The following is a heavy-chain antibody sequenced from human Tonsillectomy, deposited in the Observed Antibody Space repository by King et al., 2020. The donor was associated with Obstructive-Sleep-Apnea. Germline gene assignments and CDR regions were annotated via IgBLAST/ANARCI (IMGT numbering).Heavy chain of an antibody. CDR3: ARGGVANTAPGYWLDP. Sequence: QLVQSGSELKKPGASVKVSCKASGYTFSIHSMSWVRQAPGQGLEWLGWINTNTGNPTYAQGFTGRFVFSLDKSFSTAYLHISSLKTEDTAVYYCARGGVANTAPGYWLDPWGQGTLVTVSS. CDR1: GYTFSIHS. D-gene: IGHD2-15*01. V-gene: IGHV7-4-1*02. CDR2: INTNTGNP. J-gene: IGHJ5*02.